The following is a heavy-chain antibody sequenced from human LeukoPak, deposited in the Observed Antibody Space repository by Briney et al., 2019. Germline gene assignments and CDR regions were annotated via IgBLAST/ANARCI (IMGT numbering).Heavy chain of an antibody. V-gene: IGHV1-18*01. J-gene: IGHJ3*02. Sequence: ASVKVSCKASGGTFSSYAISWVRQAPGQGLEWMGWISAYNGNTSYAQKLQGRVTMTTDTSTSTAYMELRSLRSDDTAVYYCARATYDAFDIWGQGTMVTVSS. CDR3: ARATYDAFDI. CDR1: GGTFSSYA. D-gene: IGHD5-12*01. CDR2: ISAYNGNT.